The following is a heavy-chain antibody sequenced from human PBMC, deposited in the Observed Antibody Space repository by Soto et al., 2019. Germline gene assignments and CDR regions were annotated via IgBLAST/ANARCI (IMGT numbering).Heavy chain of an antibody. CDR2: ISYDGDDK. J-gene: IGHJ4*02. Sequence: PVGSLRLSCEVSGYTFSDHGIHWVRQAPGKGLEWVAAISYDGDDKYYGDSVKGRFTISRDNSNNMAYLQMNSLRLDDTAMYYCAKQFELCCLEDYWGQGTLVTVSS. D-gene: IGHD3-16*01. V-gene: IGHV3-30*18. CDR3: AKQFELCCLEDY. CDR1: GYTFSDHG.